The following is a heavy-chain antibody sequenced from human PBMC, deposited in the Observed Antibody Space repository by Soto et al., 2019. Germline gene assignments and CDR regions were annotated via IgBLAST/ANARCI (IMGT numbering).Heavy chain of an antibody. CDR1: GFTFSSYA. J-gene: IGHJ4*02. CDR3: AKDAGSSGYYYEDY. V-gene: IGHV3-23*01. Sequence: PVGSLRLSCAASGFTFSSYAMSWVRQAPGKGLEWVSAISGSGGSTYYADSVKGRFTISRDNSKNTLYLQMNSLRAEDTAVYYCAKDAGSSGYYYEDYWGQGTLVTVSS. CDR2: ISGSGGST. D-gene: IGHD3-22*01.